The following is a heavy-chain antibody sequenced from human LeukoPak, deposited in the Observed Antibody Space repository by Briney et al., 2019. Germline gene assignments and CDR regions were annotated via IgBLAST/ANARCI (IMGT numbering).Heavy chain of an antibody. CDR2: MSAGGSST. J-gene: IGHJ4*02. Sequence: GGSLRLSCAASGFTFSNYAMSWVRQAPGKGLEWVSAMSAGGSSTWYADSVKGQLTISRDNSKNTLFLQMNSLRAEDTAVYYCAKDLYDSSGSRYDYWGQGTLVTVSS. CDR1: GFTFSNYA. V-gene: IGHV3-23*01. CDR3: AKDLYDSSGSRYDY. D-gene: IGHD3-22*01.